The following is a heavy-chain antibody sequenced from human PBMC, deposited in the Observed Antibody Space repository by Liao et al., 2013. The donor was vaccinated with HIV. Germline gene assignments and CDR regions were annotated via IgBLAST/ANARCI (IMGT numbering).Heavy chain of an antibody. V-gene: IGHV4-59*12. CDR3: ARDDRVVGARNDYYYYYYMDV. CDR2: ISDTGRP. D-gene: IGHD1-26*01. Sequence: QVHLQESGPGLVRPSEALSLTCTVSGDSISPYYWSWLRQTPGGGLEYIAYISDTGRPHYNASLRSRVAISVDTTKKQISLKLSSVTAADTAVYYCARDDRVVGARNDYYYYYYMDVWGKGTTVTVSS. J-gene: IGHJ6*03. CDR1: GDSISPYY.